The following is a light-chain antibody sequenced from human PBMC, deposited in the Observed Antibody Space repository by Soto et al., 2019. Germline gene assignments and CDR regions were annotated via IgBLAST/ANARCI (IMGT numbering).Light chain of an antibody. J-gene: IGKJ2*01. CDR3: QQYDNYPYT. CDR2: KAS. Sequence: DIQMTQSPSTLSASVGDRVTITCRATQTISSWFAWYQQKPGKAPNILIYKASSLERGVPSRFSRSRSGTEFALTINSLQPDDFDSYYCQQYDNYPYTFGQGSGLEIK. V-gene: IGKV1-5*03. CDR1: QTISSW.